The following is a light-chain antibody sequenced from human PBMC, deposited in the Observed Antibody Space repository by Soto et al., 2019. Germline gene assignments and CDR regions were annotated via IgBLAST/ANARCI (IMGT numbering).Light chain of an antibody. Sequence: DIQMTQSPSTLSASVGDRVTITCRASQSISNWLAWYQQKSGKAPKLLIYKASILESGVPSRFSGSGSGTEFSLTISRLQPDDFATYYCQQYNSYPWTFGQGTKVEIE. J-gene: IGKJ1*01. CDR3: QQYNSYPWT. CDR2: KAS. V-gene: IGKV1-5*03. CDR1: QSISNW.